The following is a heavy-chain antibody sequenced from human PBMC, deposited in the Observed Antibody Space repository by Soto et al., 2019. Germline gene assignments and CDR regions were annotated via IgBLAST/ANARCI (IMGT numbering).Heavy chain of an antibody. CDR3: TTMKGIAGFDP. CDR2: VRAKGNTYVT. J-gene: IGHJ5*02. Sequence: GGSLRLSCAASGLPFSDSPIHWVRQASGKGLEWVGRVRAKGNTYVTTYTASLKDRFIISRDDSENMTYLEMNSLKIEDTAVYYCTTMKGIAGFDPWGQGTLVTVSS. V-gene: IGHV3-73*01. CDR1: GLPFSDSP. D-gene: IGHD3-22*01.